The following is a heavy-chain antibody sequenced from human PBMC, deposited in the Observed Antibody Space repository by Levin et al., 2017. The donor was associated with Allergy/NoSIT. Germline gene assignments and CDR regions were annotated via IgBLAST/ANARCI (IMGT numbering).Heavy chain of an antibody. CDR1: GFTFSSYA. D-gene: IGHD5-18*01. J-gene: IGHJ4*02. V-gene: IGHV3-30-3*01. Sequence: GGSLRLSCAASGFTFSSYAMHWVRQAPGKGLEWVAVISYDGSNKYYADSVKGRFTISRDNSKNTLYLQMNSLRAEDTAVYYCARDYGYSYDSGIDYWGQGTLVTVSS. CDR2: ISYDGSNK. CDR3: ARDYGYSYDSGIDY.